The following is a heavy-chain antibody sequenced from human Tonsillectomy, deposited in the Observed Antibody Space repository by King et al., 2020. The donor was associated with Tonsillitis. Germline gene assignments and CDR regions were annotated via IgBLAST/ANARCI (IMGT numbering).Heavy chain of an antibody. V-gene: IGHV1-2*02. J-gene: IGHJ6*02. CDR3: AREGLSGSGMGV. CDR2: INPNSGGT. Sequence: VQLVESGAEVKKPGASVKVSCTASGYTFTDYYMHWVRQAPGQGPEWMGWINPNSGGTDFPQKFQGRVTMTRDTSISTAYMELSRLTSDDTAVYYCAREGLSGSGMGVWGQGTTVTVSS. D-gene: IGHD3-10*01. CDR1: GYTFTDYY.